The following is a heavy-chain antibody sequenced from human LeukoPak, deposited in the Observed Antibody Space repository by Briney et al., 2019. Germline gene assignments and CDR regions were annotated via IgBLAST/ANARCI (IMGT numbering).Heavy chain of an antibody. CDR3: ARLTVTEEVDWFDP. Sequence: SETLSLTCTVSGGSISSYYWNWIRQPAGKGLEWIGYIYYSGSTNYNPSLKSRVTISVDTSKNQFSLKLSSVTAADTAVYYCARLTVTEEVDWFDPWGQGTLVTVSS. D-gene: IGHD4-17*01. CDR1: GGSISSYY. CDR2: IYYSGST. J-gene: IGHJ5*02. V-gene: IGHV4-59*08.